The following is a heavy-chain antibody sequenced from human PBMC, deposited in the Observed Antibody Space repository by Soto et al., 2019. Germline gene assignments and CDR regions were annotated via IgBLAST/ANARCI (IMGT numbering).Heavy chain of an antibody. Sequence: GAALKISCKGSGYSFTSYWIGWVRQMPRKGLEWMGIIYPGDSDTRYSPSFQGQVTISADKSISTAYLQWSSLKASDTAMYYCARHGFYCSSTSCLPGYFDYWGQGTLVTVSS. V-gene: IGHV5-51*01. CDR3: ARHGFYCSSTSCLPGYFDY. J-gene: IGHJ4*02. D-gene: IGHD2-2*01. CDR2: IYPGDSDT. CDR1: GYSFTSYW.